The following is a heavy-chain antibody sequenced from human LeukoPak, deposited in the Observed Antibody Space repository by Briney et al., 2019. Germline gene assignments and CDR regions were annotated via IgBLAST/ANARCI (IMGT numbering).Heavy chain of an antibody. CDR1: GGTFISYA. CDR3: AMFPYYYYYYMDV. CDR2: IIPIFGTP. D-gene: IGHD3-10*02. Sequence: GSSVKVSCKASGGTFISYAISWVGQAPGQGLEWMGGIIPIFGTPTYAHKFQGRVTIPADESTSTAYMELSSLRSEDTAVYYCAMFPYYYYYYMDVWGKGTTLTVSS. V-gene: IGHV1-69*01. J-gene: IGHJ6*03.